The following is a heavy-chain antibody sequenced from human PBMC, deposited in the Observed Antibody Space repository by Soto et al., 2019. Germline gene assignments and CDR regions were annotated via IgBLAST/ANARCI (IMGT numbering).Heavy chain of an antibody. CDR3: ARDGILCSGGSCYGGPGDV. D-gene: IGHD2-15*01. CDR2: IQSGGTT. V-gene: IGHV3-66*01. CDR1: GFTVSSKY. J-gene: IGHJ6*04. Sequence: EVQLVESGGGLVQPGGSLRLSCAASGFTVSSKYMSWVRQAPVKGLEWVSLIQSGGTTYYADSVKGRFTISRDSSKNMLHIQMDSLRAEDTAVYYCARDGILCSGGSCYGGPGDVGGEGTTVTVSS.